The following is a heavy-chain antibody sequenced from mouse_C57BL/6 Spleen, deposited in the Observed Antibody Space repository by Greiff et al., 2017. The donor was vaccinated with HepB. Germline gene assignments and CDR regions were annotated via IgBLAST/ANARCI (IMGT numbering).Heavy chain of an antibody. CDR3: AREYDYDRFWFAY. D-gene: IGHD2-4*01. CDR1: GYTFTDYN. V-gene: IGHV1-39*01. Sequence: EVKLQESGPELVKPGASVKISCKASGYTFTDYNMNWVKQSNGKSLEWIGVINPNYGTTSYNQKFKGKATLTVDKSSSTAYMQLNSLTSEASAVYFCAREYDYDRFWFAYWGQGTLVTVSA. CDR2: INPNYGTT. J-gene: IGHJ3*01.